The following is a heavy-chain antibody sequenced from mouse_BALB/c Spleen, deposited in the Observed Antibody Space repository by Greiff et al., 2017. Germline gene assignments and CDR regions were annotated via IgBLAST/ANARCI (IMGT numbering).Heavy chain of an antibody. D-gene: IGHD1-1*02. Sequence: EVHLVESGGGLVKPGGSLKLSCAASGFAFSSYDMSWVRQTPEKRLEWVAYISSGGGSTYYPDTVKGRFTISRDNAKNTLYLQMSSLKSEDTAMYYCARHDPLWSFDYWGQGTTLTVSS. J-gene: IGHJ2*01. V-gene: IGHV5-12-1*01. CDR3: ARHDPLWSFDY. CDR2: ISSGGGST. CDR1: GFAFSSYD.